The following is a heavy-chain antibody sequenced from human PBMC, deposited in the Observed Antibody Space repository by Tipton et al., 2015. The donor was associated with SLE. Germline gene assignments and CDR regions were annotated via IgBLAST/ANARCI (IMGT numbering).Heavy chain of an antibody. Sequence: TLSLTCTVSGGSISSYSWGWIRQPPGKGLEWIGSINYSGTTSYNPSLKSRVTISVDTSKNQFSLKLSSVTAADAAVYYCARRRYSSSSRPYWYFDLWGRGTLVTVSS. CDR1: GGSISSYS. V-gene: IGHV4-39*07. CDR2: INYSGTT. J-gene: IGHJ2*01. CDR3: ARRRYSSSSRPYWYFDL. D-gene: IGHD6-6*01.